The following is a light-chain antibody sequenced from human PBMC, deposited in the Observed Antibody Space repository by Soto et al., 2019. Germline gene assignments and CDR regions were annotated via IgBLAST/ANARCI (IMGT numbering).Light chain of an antibody. CDR1: QAIGNF. CDR3: QQSYSTPYT. J-gene: IGKJ2*01. CDR2: AAS. V-gene: IGKV1-39*01. Sequence: ILMTQSPSSLSAFVGDRVTITCRASQAIGNFLAWYQQKPGKVPKLLIFAASSLQSGVPSRFSGSGSGTDFTLTISSLQVEDFATYYCQQSYSTPYTFGQGTKLEIK.